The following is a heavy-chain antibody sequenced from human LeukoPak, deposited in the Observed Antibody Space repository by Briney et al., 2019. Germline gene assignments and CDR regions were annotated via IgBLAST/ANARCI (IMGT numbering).Heavy chain of an antibody. CDR2: ISGSGGST. V-gene: IGHV3-23*01. J-gene: IGHJ4*02. D-gene: IGHD1-26*01. CDR1: GFTFSQYA. CDR3: ARSDPVGASEGEDY. Sequence: GGSLRLSCAASGFTFSQYAMSWVRQAPGKGLEWVSAISGSGGSTYYADSVKGRFTISRDNSKNTLYLQMNSLRAEDTAVYYCARSDPVGASEGEDYWGQGTLVTVSS.